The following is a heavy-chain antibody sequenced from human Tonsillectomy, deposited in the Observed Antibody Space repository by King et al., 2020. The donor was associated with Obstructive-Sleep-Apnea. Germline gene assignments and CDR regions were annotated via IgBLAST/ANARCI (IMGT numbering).Heavy chain of an antibody. CDR1: GGSISSYY. CDR3: SRGGCYNHFDP. V-gene: IGHV4-59*01. CDR2: IYYSGST. D-gene: IGHD5-24*01. Sequence: QLQESGPGLVKPSETLSLTCTVSGGSISSYYWSWIRQPPGKGLEWIGYIYYSGSTNYNPSLKSRVTISLDTSKNQVSLKLRAVTAADAAVYYCSRGGCYNHFDPGGQGTLVTVSS. J-gene: IGHJ5*02.